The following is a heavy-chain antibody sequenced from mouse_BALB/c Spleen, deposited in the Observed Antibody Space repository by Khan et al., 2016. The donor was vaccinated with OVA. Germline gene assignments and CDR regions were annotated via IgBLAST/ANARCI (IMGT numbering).Heavy chain of an antibody. CDR3: ARGNYYGSSSWFGY. CDR2: ILPGSGRN. V-gene: IGHV1-9*01. Sequence: QVQLQQSGAELMKPGASVKISCKATGYTFSSYWIEWVKQRPGHGLEWIGEILPGSGRNNYNEKFKGKATFTADTSSNQAYMQLSNLTSADSAVYYCARGNYYGSSSWFGYWGQGTLVTVSA. CDR1: GYTFSSYW. J-gene: IGHJ3*01. D-gene: IGHD1-1*01.